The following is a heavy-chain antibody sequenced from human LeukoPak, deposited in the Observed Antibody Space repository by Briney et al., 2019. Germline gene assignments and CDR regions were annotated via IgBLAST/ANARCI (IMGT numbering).Heavy chain of an antibody. V-gene: IGHV4-59*01. D-gene: IGHD5-24*01. CDR3: ARVRGRDGYFDY. J-gene: IGHJ4*02. CDR1: GGSISSYY. CDR2: IYYSGST. Sequence: SSETLSLTCTVSGGSISSYYWSWIRQPPGKGLEWIGYIYYSGSTNYNPSLKSRVTISVDTSKNQFSLKLSSVTAADTAVYYCARVRGRDGYFDYWGRGTLVTVSA.